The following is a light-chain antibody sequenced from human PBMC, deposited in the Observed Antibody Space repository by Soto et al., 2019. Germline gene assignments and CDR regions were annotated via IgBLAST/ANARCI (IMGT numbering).Light chain of an antibody. J-gene: IGLJ6*01. CDR3: CAHVGSNTYV. CDR1: SIDVDDY. CDR2: DVT. V-gene: IGLV2-11*01. Sequence: QSALTQPRSVSGSPGQSVTISCSGTSIDVDDYVSWYQQHPGKAPKVIIYDVTERPSGVPDRFSGSKSGNAASLTVSGLQAEDEADYYCCAHVGSNTYVFGSGTKLTVL.